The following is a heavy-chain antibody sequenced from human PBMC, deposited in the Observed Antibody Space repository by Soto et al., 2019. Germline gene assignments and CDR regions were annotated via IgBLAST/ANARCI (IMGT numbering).Heavy chain of an antibody. V-gene: IGHV4-30-4*01. CDR1: GGSIISGDYY. Sequence: PSETLSLTCTVSGGSIISGDYYLICIRQPPGKGLEWIGYIYYSGSTYYNPSLKSRVTISVDTSKNQFSLKLSSVTAADTAVYYCARYQPASPGAFDIWGQGTMVTVSS. CDR2: IYYSGST. D-gene: IGHD2-2*01. CDR3: ARYQPASPGAFDI. J-gene: IGHJ3*02.